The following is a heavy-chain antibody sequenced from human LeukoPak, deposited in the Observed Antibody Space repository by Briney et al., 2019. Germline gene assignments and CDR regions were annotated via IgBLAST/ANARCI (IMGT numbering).Heavy chain of an antibody. CDR3: ARSQKSGYFDY. V-gene: IGHV3-21*01. CDR2: ISSSSSYI. CDR1: GFTFSSYW. J-gene: IGHJ4*02. Sequence: GGSLRLSCAASGFTFSSYWMSWVRQAPGKGLEWVSSISSSSSYIYYADSVKGRFTISRDNAKNSLYLQMNSLRAEDTAVYYCARSQKSGYFDYWGQGTLVTVSS. D-gene: IGHD3-3*01.